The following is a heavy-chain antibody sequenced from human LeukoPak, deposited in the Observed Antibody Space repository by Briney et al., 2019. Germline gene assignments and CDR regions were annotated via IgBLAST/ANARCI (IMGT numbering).Heavy chain of an antibody. CDR3: ASRVGFES. J-gene: IGHJ4*02. Sequence: GGSLRLSCAASGFTFSSYEMNWVRQAPGKGLEWVSYISGSGSTIKYADPVRGRFTISRDNAKNSLFLQMNSLRVEDTAVYYCASRVGFESWGQGIQVTVSS. D-gene: IGHD1-26*01. CDR2: ISGSGSTI. CDR1: GFTFSSYE. V-gene: IGHV3-48*03.